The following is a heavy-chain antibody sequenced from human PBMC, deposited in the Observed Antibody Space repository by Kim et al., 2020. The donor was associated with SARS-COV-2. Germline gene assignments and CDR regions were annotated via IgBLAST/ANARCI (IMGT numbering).Heavy chain of an antibody. Sequence: SQTLSLTCAISGDSVSSNSAAWNWIRQSPSRGLEWLGRTYYRSKWYNDYAVSVKSRITINPDTSKNQFSLQLNSVTPEDTAVYYCARDLVLSDYGSGSYYRGIGYYYYGMDVWGQGTTVTVSS. CDR2: TYYRSKWYN. V-gene: IGHV6-1*01. J-gene: IGHJ6*02. D-gene: IGHD3-10*01. CDR1: GDSVSSNSAA. CDR3: ARDLVLSDYGSGSYYRGIGYYYYGMDV.